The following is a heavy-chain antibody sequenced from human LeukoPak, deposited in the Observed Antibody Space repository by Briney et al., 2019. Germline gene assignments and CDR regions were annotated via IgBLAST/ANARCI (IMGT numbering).Heavy chain of an antibody. CDR2: IRQQGYGATT. CDR3: TRVVTDSYTSGSFRNWFDP. V-gene: IGHV3-49*04. J-gene: IGHJ5*02. CDR1: GFTFGDYT. D-gene: IGHD2-2*02. Sequence: GGSLRFSCTASGFTFGDYTMTWVRQTPGKGLEWVGLIRQQGYGATTENAASVEGRFTISRDDWNSIVYLQMNSLKTEDSAVYYCTRVVTDSYTSGSFRNWFDPWGQGTLVTVSS.